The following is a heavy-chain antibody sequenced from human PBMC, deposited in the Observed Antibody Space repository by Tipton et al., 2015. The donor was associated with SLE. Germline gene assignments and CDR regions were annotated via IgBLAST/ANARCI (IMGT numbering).Heavy chain of an antibody. CDR2: IYYTGST. CDR1: RGSISTYT. Sequence: TLSLTCTVSRGSISTYTWSWIRKPPGKGLEWVGYIYYTGSTNYNPSLKSRVAMSVDTSKNQFSLDLSSVTAADTAVYYCARGVGVTFDYWGQGTLVTVSS. D-gene: IGHD1-26*01. J-gene: IGHJ4*02. V-gene: IGHV4-59*01. CDR3: ARGVGVTFDY.